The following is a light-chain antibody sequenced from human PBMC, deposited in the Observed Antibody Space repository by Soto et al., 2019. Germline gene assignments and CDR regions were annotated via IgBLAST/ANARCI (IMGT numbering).Light chain of an antibody. CDR2: SAS. J-gene: IGKJ1*01. CDR1: QRVGSY. V-gene: IGKV1-39*01. Sequence: DIQMTQSPSSLSASVGDRVTITCRASQRVGSYLNWYQQKPGKAPTLLIYSASELQSGVSSRFSGSCSGTDFTLTIRNLQPEDFAVYYCQQSQNTPLTFGQGTKVEI. CDR3: QQSQNTPLT.